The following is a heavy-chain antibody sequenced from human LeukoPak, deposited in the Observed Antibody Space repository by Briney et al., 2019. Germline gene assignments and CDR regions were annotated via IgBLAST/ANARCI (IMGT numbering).Heavy chain of an antibody. CDR3: ARCDSSRWNGIDY. D-gene: IGHD6-13*01. Sequence: GGSLRLSCAASWLTVRSNYMGWVRQAPGKGLEWVSVIHSGGNTYYADSVKGRFTISRDNSRNTMDLQMNSLRAEDTAVYYCARCDSSRWNGIDYWGQGTLVTVSS. J-gene: IGHJ4*02. CDR1: WLTVRSNY. CDR2: IHSGGNT. V-gene: IGHV3-53*01.